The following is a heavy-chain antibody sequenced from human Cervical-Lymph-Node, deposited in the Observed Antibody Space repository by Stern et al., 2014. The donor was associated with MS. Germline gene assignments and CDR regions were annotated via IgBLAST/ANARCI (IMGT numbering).Heavy chain of an antibody. Sequence: QVQLVQSGAEGKKPGASVNISCTASGFAFNVYYIHWARQAPGQRLEWMGMTSPSAGRTTYSPKFQCRITVTRDTSTTTVYMELSSLTSADTAVYYCARVGIVGARGMDVWGQGTTVTVSS. CDR2: TSPSAGRT. J-gene: IGHJ6*02. CDR3: ARVGIVGARGMDV. V-gene: IGHV1-46*02. D-gene: IGHD1-26*01. CDR1: GFAFNVYY.